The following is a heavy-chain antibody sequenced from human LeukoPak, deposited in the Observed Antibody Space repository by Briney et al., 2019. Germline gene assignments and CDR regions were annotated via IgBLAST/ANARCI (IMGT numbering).Heavy chain of an antibody. CDR3: ARASQLVISRRGNWFDP. D-gene: IGHD6-6*01. V-gene: IGHV4-34*01. J-gene: IGHJ5*02. CDR1: GGSFSRYY. Sequence: SETLSLTCAVYGGSFSRYYWSWLRQPPGKGLQWIGEINHNGSTNNYRSLKSRVTISVDKSKKQFSLKQNSPTAADTAVYYCARASQLVISRRGNWFDPWGEGTLVTVSS. CDR2: INHNGST.